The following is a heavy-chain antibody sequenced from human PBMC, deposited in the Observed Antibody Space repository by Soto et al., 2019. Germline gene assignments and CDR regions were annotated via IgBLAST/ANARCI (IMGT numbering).Heavy chain of an antibody. Sequence: APVKVPCTASGYTSTGYYMHWVQQAPGQGLEWMGWINPNSGGTNYAQKFQGWVTMTRDTSISTAYMELSRLRSDDTAVYYYARAFFGQTSRLASYLDVWGKGTMVTVSS. CDR2: INPNSGGT. J-gene: IGHJ6*03. V-gene: IGHV1-2*04. CDR1: GYTSTGYY. CDR3: ARAFFGQTSRLASYLDV. D-gene: IGHD2-2*01.